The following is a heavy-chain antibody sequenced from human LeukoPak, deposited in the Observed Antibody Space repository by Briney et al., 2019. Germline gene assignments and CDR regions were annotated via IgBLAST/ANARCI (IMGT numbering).Heavy chain of an antibody. D-gene: IGHD3-22*01. V-gene: IGHV4-59*01. CDR3: ARDKKDYYDSSGYYYFAFDI. Sequence: SETLSLTCTVSGGSIRSYYWSWLRRPPGKGLEWFGYMYYCGSTNYNPSLNRRVTISVDTSKNQFSLKLSSVTAADTAVYYCARDKKDYYDSSGYYYFAFDIWGQGTMVNVSS. J-gene: IGHJ3*02. CDR1: GGSIRSYY. CDR2: MYYCGST.